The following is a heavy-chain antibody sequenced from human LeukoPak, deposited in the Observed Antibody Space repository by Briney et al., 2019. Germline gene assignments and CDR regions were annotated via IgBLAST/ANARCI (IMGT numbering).Heavy chain of an antibody. CDR3: ARGPNYVWGSYRYFDY. CDR1: GASVSSGDYY. V-gene: IGHV4-30-4*01. D-gene: IGHD3-16*02. Sequence: SETLSLTCTVSGASVSSGDYYWSWIRQPPGKGLEWIGYIYYSGTTNYNPSLKTRVTISVDTSKNQFSLKLSSVTAADTAVYHCARGPNYVWGSYRYFDYWGQGILVTVSS. J-gene: IGHJ4*02. CDR2: IYYSGTT.